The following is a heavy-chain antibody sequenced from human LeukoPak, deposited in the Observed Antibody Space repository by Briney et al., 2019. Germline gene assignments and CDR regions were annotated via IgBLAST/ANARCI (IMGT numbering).Heavy chain of an antibody. D-gene: IGHD1-26*01. V-gene: IGHV4-38-2*02. CDR2: IYHSGST. CDR1: GGSISGYY. CDR3: ARDLLGWELHYFDY. J-gene: IGHJ4*02. Sequence: SETLSLTCTVSGGSISGYYWGWIRQPPGKGLEWIGSIYHSGSTYYNPSLKSRVTISVDTSKNQFSLKLSSVTAADTAVYYCARDLLGWELHYFDYWGQGTLVTVSS.